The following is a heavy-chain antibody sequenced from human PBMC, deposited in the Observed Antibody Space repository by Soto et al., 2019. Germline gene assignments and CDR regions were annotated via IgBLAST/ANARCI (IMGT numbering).Heavy chain of an antibody. V-gene: IGHV4-4*07. J-gene: IGHJ4*02. CDR3: ARTVRQLGYFDY. Sequence: SETLSLTCTVSGGCISSYYLSGIRQPAGKGLEWIGRIYTSGSTNYNPSLKSRVTMSVDTSKNQFSLKLSSVTAADTAVYYCARTVRQLGYFDYWGQGTLVTVSS. D-gene: IGHD6-6*01. CDR1: GGCISSYY. CDR2: IYTSGST.